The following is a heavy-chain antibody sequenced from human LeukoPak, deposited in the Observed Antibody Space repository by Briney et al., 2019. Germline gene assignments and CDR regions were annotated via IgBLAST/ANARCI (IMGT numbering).Heavy chain of an antibody. Sequence: GGSLRLSCAASGFTFSSYGMHWVRQAPGKGLEGVAVISYDGSNKYYADSVKGRFTISRDNSTNTLYLQMNSLRAEDTAVYYCAKELSWLQLISYGMDVGGQGTTVTVSS. CDR3: AKELSWLQLISYGMDV. J-gene: IGHJ6*02. V-gene: IGHV3-30*18. CDR1: GFTFSSYG. CDR2: ISYDGSNK. D-gene: IGHD5-12*01.